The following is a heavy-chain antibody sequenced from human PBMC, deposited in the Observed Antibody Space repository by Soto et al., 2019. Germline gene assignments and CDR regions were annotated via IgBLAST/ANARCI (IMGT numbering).Heavy chain of an antibody. CDR1: GGSISSSSYY. Sequence: ASETLSLTCTVSGGSISSSSYYWGWIRQPPGKGLEWIGSIYYSGSTYYNPSLKSRVTISVDTSKNQFSLKLSSVTAADTAVYYCARRGVPSGGPDYWGQGTLVTVSS. CDR2: IYYSGST. V-gene: IGHV4-39*01. D-gene: IGHD2-15*01. CDR3: ARRGVPSGGPDY. J-gene: IGHJ4*02.